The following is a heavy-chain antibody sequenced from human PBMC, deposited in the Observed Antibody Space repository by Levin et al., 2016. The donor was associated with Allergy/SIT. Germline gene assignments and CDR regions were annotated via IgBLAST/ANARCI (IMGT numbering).Heavy chain of an antibody. CDR3: ARDRIWSSSSFYYMDV. CDR2: IYYSGST. V-gene: IGHV4-39*02. CDR1: GGSISSSSYY. D-gene: IGHD6-13*01. Sequence: SETLSLTCTVSGGSISSSSYYWGWIRQPPGKGLEWIGSIYYSGSTYYNPSLKSRVTISVDTSKNQFSLKLSSVTAADTAVYYCARDRIWSSSSFYYMDVWGKGTTVTVSS. J-gene: IGHJ6*03.